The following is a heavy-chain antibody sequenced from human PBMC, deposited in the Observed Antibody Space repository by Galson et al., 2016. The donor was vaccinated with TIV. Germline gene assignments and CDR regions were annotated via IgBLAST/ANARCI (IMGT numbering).Heavy chain of an antibody. CDR3: ARPGDIHGLVGLPSSFWSLDI. CDR2: INTYNGET. J-gene: IGHJ2*01. V-gene: IGHV1-18*01. D-gene: IGHD2-15*01. Sequence: SVKVSCKASGYTFTDYAISWVRQAPGQGLEWMGWINTYNGETNFAQKFQGRVTMTTETSTSTVYMDMRNIRSDYTAVYYCARPGDIHGLVGLPSSFWSLDICGRGTLVTVSS. CDR1: GYTFTDYA.